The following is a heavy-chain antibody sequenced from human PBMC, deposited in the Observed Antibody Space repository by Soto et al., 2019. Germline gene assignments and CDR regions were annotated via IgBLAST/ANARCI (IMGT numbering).Heavy chain of an antibody. D-gene: IGHD6-13*01. CDR1: GFTFSRFW. CDR2: INTDGSST. J-gene: IGHJ4*02. Sequence: GGSLRLSCAASGFTFSRFWMHWVRQAPGKGLVWVSRINTDGSSTTYADSVKGRFTISRDNAKNTLYLQMDSLRAEDTGVYYCTRDPGAYSSTWSFYFDSWGQGTLVTVSS. V-gene: IGHV3-74*01. CDR3: TRDPGAYSSTWSFYFDS.